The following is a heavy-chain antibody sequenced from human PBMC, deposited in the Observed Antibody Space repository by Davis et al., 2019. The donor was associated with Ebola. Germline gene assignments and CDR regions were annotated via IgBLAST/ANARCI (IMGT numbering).Heavy chain of an antibody. D-gene: IGHD6-13*01. J-gene: IGHJ4*02. Sequence: SGPTLVKPTQTLTLTCTFSGFSLRTSGVAVAWIRQPPGKGLQWLALIYGDDDKRYSQSLRSRLTITKDTSKAQVVLTMTDMDPVDTGTYYCAHMVRESYYFDSWGQGTLVSVSS. V-gene: IGHV2-5*02. CDR2: IYGDDDK. CDR1: GFSLRTSGVA. CDR3: AHMVRESYYFDS.